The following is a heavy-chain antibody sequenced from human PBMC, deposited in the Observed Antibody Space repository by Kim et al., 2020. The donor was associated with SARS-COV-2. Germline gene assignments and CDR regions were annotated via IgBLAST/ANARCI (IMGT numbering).Heavy chain of an antibody. CDR3: ARPGPPRSWFPFDY. V-gene: IGHV4-39*01. CDR1: GGSISSSSYY. J-gene: IGHJ4*02. CDR2: IYYSGST. D-gene: IGHD6-13*01. Sequence: SETLSLTCTVSGGSISSSSYYWGWIRQPPGKGLEWIGSIYYSGSTYYNPSLKSRVTISVDTSKNQFSLKLSSVTAADTAVYYCARPGPPRSWFPFDYWGQGTLVTVSS.